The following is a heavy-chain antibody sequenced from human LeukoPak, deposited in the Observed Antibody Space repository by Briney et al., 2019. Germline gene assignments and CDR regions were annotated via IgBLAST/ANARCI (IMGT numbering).Heavy chain of an antibody. V-gene: IGHV4-59*08. CDR3: ARPLRYCSSSSTSCYTLDAFDI. Sequence: PSETLSLTCTVSGGSISSDYWSWIRQPPGKGLEWIGYIHYSWTSNYNPSLKSRVTMSVDTSKNQFSLKLRSVTAADTAVYYCARPLRYCSSSSTSCYTLDAFDIWGQGTMVTVSS. J-gene: IGHJ3*02. CDR2: IHYSWTS. CDR1: GGSISSDY. D-gene: IGHD2-2*01.